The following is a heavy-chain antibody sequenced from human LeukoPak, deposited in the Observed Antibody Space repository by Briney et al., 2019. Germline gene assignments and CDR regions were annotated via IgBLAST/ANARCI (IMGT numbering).Heavy chain of an antibody. D-gene: IGHD4-17*01. Sequence: SETLSLTCTVSGASISSYYWSWIRQPPGKGLEWIGYIYYSGSTYYNPSLKSRVTISVGTSKNQFSLKLSSVTAADTAVYHCARHSNGDYDRYFDYWGQGTLVTVSS. J-gene: IGHJ4*02. CDR3: ARHSNGDYDRYFDY. CDR1: GASISSYY. CDR2: IYYSGST. V-gene: IGHV4-59*08.